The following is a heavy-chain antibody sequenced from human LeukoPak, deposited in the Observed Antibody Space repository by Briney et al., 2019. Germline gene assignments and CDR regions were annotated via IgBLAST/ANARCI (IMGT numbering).Heavy chain of an antibody. CDR1: GFTFSNYA. J-gene: IGHJ4*02. CDR3: AKDLHYYGSGEN. D-gene: IGHD3-10*01. Sequence: PGGSLRLSCAASGFTFSNYAMSWVRQAPGKGLEWVATVSGSGASTYYADSVKGRFTISRDNSENTLYLQMNSLRAEDSAVYYCAKDLHYYGSGENWGQGTLVTVSS. CDR2: VSGSGAST. V-gene: IGHV3-23*01.